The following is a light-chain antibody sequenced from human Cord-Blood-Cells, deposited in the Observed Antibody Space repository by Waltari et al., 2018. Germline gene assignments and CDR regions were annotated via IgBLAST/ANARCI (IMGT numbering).Light chain of an antibody. CDR1: QSVSSY. V-gene: IGKV3-11*01. Sequence: DIVLTQSPATLSLSPGERATLSCRASQSVSSYLAWYQQKPGQAPRLLIYDASNRATGIPARFSGSGSGTDFTLTISSLEPEDFAVYYCQQRSTGLGWTFGQGTKVEIK. CDR2: DAS. J-gene: IGKJ1*01. CDR3: QQRSTGLGWT.